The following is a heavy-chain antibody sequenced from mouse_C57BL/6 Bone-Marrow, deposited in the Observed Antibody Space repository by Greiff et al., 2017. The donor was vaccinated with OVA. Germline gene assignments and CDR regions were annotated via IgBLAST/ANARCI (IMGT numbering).Heavy chain of an antibody. CDR3: ARSGYYGSKGAMDY. CDR1: GYTFTSYW. V-gene: IGHV1-69*01. J-gene: IGHJ4*01. D-gene: IGHD1-1*01. CDR2: IDPSDSYT. Sequence: VQLQQSGAELVMPGASVKLSCKASGYTFTSYWMHWVKQRPGQGLEWIGEIDPSDSYTNYNQKFKGKSTLTVDKSSSTAYMQRSSLTSEDSAVYYCARSGYYGSKGAMDYWGQGTSVTVSS.